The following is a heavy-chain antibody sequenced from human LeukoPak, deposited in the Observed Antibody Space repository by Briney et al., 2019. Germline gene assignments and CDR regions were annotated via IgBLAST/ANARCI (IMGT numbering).Heavy chain of an antibody. CDR2: ISWNSANI. CDR1: GFTFDDFA. CDR3: AKEGYYDILAGYHTYSYYYMDV. V-gene: IGHV3-9*01. J-gene: IGHJ6*03. D-gene: IGHD3-9*01. Sequence: PGGSLRLSCAASGFTFDDFAMHWVRQVPGKALEWVSGISWNSANIDYAGSVRGRFTISRDNAKNSLYLQMNSLRAEDTALYYCAKEGYYDILAGYHTYSYYYMDVWGKGTTVTVSS.